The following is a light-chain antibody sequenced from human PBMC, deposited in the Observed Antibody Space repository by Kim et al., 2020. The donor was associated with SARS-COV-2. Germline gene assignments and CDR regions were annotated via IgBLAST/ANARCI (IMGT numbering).Light chain of an antibody. CDR2: DVT. CDR1: SSDVGDYDY. V-gene: IGLV2-11*01. CDR3: CSHAGSFTWV. J-gene: IGLJ3*02. Sequence: QSGLTQPRSVSGSPGQSVTISCTGTSSDVGDYDYVSWYQQHPGKAPKVIIYDVTKRPSGVPPRFSGSHSGNTASLTISGLQAEDEADYYCCSHAGSFTWVFGGGTQLTVL.